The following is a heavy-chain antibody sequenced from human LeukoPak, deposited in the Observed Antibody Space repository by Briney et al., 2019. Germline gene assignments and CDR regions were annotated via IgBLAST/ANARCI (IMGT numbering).Heavy chain of an antibody. CDR2: IYYSGST. CDR1: GGSISSSSYY. CDR3: ARVSALAQAVMFDY. J-gene: IGHJ4*02. D-gene: IGHD6-19*01. V-gene: IGHV4-39*01. Sequence: SETLSLTCTVSGGSISSSSYYWGWIRQPPGKGLEWIGSIYYSGSTYYNPSLKSRFTISVDTSKNQFSLKLSSVTAADTAVYYCARVSALAQAVMFDYWGKGTLATVSS.